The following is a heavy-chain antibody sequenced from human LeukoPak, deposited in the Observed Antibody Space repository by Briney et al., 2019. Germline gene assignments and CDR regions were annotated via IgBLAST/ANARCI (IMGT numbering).Heavy chain of an antibody. V-gene: IGHV4-59*01. J-gene: IGHJ4*02. CDR3: ARVGGYNSPLDY. CDR2: IYYSGST. Sequence: SETLSLTSTVSGGSISSYYWSWIRQPPGKGLEWIGYIYYSGSTNYNPSLRSRVTMSVDTSKNQFSLKLSPVTAADTAMYYCARVGGYNSPLDYWGQGTLVTVSS. D-gene: IGHD5-24*01. CDR1: GGSISSYY.